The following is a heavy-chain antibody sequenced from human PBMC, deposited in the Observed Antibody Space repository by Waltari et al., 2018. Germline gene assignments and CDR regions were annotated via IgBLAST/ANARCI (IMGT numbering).Heavy chain of an antibody. CDR3: ARGRRITMVQGVIVHYGMDV. CDR1: GGSISSSNW. CDR2: IYHSGST. V-gene: IGHV4-4*02. D-gene: IGHD3-10*01. Sequence: QVQLQESGPGLVKPSGTLSLTCAVSGGSISSSNWWSWVRQPPGKGLEWIGEIYHSGSTNYNPSLKGRVTISVDKSKNQFSRKLSSVTAADTAVYYCARGRRITMVQGVIVHYGMDVWGQGTTVTVSS. J-gene: IGHJ6*02.